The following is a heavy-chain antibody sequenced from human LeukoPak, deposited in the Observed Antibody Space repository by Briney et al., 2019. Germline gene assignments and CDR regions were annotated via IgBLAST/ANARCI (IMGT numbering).Heavy chain of an antibody. D-gene: IGHD3-22*01. CDR1: GYTFTGYY. CDR2: INPNSGGT. CDR3: ARAGGYFDSSGYYYVSDY. J-gene: IGHJ4*02. Sequence: ASVKVSCKAPGYTFTGYYMHWVRQAPGQGLEWMGWINPNSGGTNYAQKFQGRVTMTRDTSISTAYMELSRLRSDDTAVYYGARAGGYFDSSGYYYVSDYWGQGTLVTVSS. V-gene: IGHV1-2*02.